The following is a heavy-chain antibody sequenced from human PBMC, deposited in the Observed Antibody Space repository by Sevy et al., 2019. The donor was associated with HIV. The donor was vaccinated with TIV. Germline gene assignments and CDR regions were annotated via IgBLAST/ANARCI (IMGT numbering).Heavy chain of an antibody. D-gene: IGHD2-2*01. J-gene: IGHJ4*02. V-gene: IGHV3-48*01. CDR1: GFTFSSYS. CDR2: ISSSSSSI. CDR3: ARGFCVSSSCSGSS. Sequence: GGSLRLSCAASGFTFSSYSMNWVRQAPRKGLEWVSSISSSSSSIYYADSVKGRFTISRDNAKNSLYLQMDSLTAEDTAVYYCARGFCVSSSCSGSSWGQGTVVTVSS.